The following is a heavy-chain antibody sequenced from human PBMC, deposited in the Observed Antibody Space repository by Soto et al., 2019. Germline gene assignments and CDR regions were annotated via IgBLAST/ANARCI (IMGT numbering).Heavy chain of an antibody. J-gene: IGHJ3*02. CDR1: GFTFSSYA. V-gene: IGHV3-30-3*01. CDR2: ISYDGSNE. D-gene: IGHD6-19*01. Sequence: PGGSVRLSSAASGFTFSSYAMQWVRQAPGKGLEWVAVISYDGSNEYYADSVKGRFTISRDNSKDTQYLQMNSLRAEDTAVYYCARDSMGGWYAFDIWGQGTMVT. CDR3: ARDSMGGWYAFDI.